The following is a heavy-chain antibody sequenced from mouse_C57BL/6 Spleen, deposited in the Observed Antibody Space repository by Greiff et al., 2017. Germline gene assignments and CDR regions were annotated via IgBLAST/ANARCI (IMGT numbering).Heavy chain of an antibody. Sequence: VQLKESGPGLVKPSQSLSLTCSVTGYSITSGYYWNWIRQFPGNKLEWMGYISYDGSNNYNPSLKNRISITRDTSKNQFFLKLNSVTTEDTDTXHCERECQNWELYYFDYGRQGTTLTVSS. V-gene: IGHV3-6*01. CDR1: GYSITSGYY. CDR3: ERECQNWELYYFDY. CDR2: ISYDGSN. D-gene: IGHD4-1*01. J-gene: IGHJ2*01.